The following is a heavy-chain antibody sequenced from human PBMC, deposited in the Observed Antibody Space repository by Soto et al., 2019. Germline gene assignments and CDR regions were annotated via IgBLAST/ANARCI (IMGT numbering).Heavy chain of an antibody. Sequence: ASVKVSCKASGYTFTGYDMHWVRQAPGQGLEWMGWVNPNSGGTNYAQKFQGWVTMTRDTSISTAYMELSSLRSDDTAVYYCARDEGAGTKFVDYWGQGTLVTVSS. CDR3: ARDEGAGTKFVDY. CDR2: VNPNSGGT. CDR1: GYTFTGYD. V-gene: IGHV1-2*04. D-gene: IGHD6-13*01. J-gene: IGHJ4*02.